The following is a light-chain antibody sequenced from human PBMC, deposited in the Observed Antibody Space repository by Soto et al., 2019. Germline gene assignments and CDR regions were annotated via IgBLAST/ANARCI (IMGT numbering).Light chain of an antibody. V-gene: IGKV3-20*01. CDR1: QSVSSSY. CDR2: GAS. CDR3: QQYGSSGT. Sequence: DIVLTQSPGTLSLKPGERATLSCRASQSVSSSYLAWYQQKPGQAPRLLIYGASNKATGIPDRFSGSGSGTDFTLTISRLEPEDFAVYYCQQYGSSGTFGQGTKVDI. J-gene: IGKJ1*01.